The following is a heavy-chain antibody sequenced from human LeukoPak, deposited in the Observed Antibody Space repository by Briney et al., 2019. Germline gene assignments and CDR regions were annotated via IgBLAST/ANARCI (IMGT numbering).Heavy chain of an antibody. J-gene: IGHJ4*02. Sequence: GGSLRLSCAASGFTFSSYAMHWVRQAPGKGLECDSAISSNGGSTYYANSVKGRFTISRDNSKNTLYLQMGSLRAEDMAVYYCARALEWELPIDYWGQGTLVTVSS. V-gene: IGHV3-64*01. CDR3: ARALEWELPIDY. CDR2: ISSNGGST. CDR1: GFTFSSYA. D-gene: IGHD1-26*01.